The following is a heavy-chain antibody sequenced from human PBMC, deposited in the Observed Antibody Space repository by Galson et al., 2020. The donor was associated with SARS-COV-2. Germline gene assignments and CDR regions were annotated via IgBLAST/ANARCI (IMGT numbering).Heavy chain of an antibody. Sequence: GGSLRLSCAASGFTFRNYYVNWIRQAPGKGLEWVSYISGSGSDISYADSVKGRFTISWDNGKNSLYLQMNGLRAEDTAMYYCATDYGGDPPYWYFYGMDVWGQGTTVTVSS. D-gene: IGHD4-17*01. CDR3: ATDYGGDPPYWYFYGMDV. J-gene: IGHJ6*02. V-gene: IGHV3-11*01. CDR1: GFTFRNYY. CDR2: ISGSGSDI.